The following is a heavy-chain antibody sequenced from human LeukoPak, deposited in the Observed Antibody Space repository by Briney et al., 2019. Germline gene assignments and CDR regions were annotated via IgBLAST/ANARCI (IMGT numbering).Heavy chain of an antibody. V-gene: IGHV3-20*04. CDR1: GFTFDDYG. J-gene: IGHJ4*02. Sequence: GGSLRLSCAASGFTFDDYGMSWVRQAPGKGLEWISGVNWNGGSTGYADSVKGRFTISRDNAKNSLYLQLNSLRAEDTAVYYCAKVKQQLVHYWGQGTLVTVSS. D-gene: IGHD6-13*01. CDR3: AKVKQQLVHY. CDR2: VNWNGGST.